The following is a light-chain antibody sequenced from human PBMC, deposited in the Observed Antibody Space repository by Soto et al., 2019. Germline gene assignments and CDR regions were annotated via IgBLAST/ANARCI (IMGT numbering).Light chain of an antibody. Sequence: EIVLTQSPGTLSLSPGERATLSCRASESVRSSYLAWYQQKPGQAPWLLIYGASSRATGIPDRFSGSGSGTDFTLTISRLEPEDFAVYYCQQYGTSPVTFGQGTKVEIK. CDR2: GAS. V-gene: IGKV3-20*01. CDR3: QQYGTSPVT. CDR1: ESVRSSY. J-gene: IGKJ1*01.